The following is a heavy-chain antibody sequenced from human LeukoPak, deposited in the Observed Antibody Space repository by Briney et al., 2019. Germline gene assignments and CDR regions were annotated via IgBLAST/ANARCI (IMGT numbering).Heavy chain of an antibody. V-gene: IGHV1-3*03. CDR2: INAGNGNT. CDR1: GYTFTNYA. J-gene: IGHJ4*02. Sequence: RASVKVSCKASGYTFTNYAINWVRQAPGQRLEWMGWINAGNGNTKYSQEFQGRVTITRDTSTNTAYMELISLRSEDMAVYYCARGRWTAHTVGYYFDSWGQGTQVTVSS. CDR3: ARGRWTAHTVGYYFDS. D-gene: IGHD2-21*02.